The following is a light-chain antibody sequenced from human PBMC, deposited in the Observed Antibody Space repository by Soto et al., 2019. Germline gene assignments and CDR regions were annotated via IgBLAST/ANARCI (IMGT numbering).Light chain of an antibody. CDR1: QSISSY. CDR2: AAC. V-gene: IGKV1-39*01. Sequence: DIQMTQSPSSLSASVGDRVTITCRASQSISSYLNWYQQKPGKAPKLLIYAACSLQSGVPSRFSGSGSGTDFTLTISSLRPEDFATYYCQQSYSTPTRTFGQGTKVDIK. CDR3: QQSYSTPTRT. J-gene: IGKJ1*01.